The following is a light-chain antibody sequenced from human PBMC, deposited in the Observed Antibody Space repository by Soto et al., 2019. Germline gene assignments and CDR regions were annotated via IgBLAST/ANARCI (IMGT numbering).Light chain of an antibody. J-gene: IGKJ5*01. CDR1: QGMSSY. V-gene: IGKV1-9*01. CDR3: QQLNSYLIT. CDR2: AAS. Sequence: DSQLTQSPSFLSASVVDRVPITCRASQGMSSYLDWYQQKPGKAPMLLFYAASTLQSGVPSRFSGRGSGTEFTLTISSPQPEDFATYYCQQLNSYLITFGHGTRLEIK.